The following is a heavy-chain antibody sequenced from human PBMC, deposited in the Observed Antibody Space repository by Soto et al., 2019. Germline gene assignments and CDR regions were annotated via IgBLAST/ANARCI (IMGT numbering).Heavy chain of an antibody. CDR2: INPNSGGT. Sequence: GASVKVSSKAPGYTFTGYYIHWVRQAPGQGLEWMGWINPNSGGTNYAQKFQGWVTMTRDTSISTAYMELSRLRSDDTAVYYCAREQSGCINAIFYVEGYHNSVDPWG. J-gene: IGHJ5*02. CDR3: AREQSGCINAIFYVEGYHNSVDP. CDR1: GYTFTGYY. V-gene: IGHV1-2*04. D-gene: IGHD2-8*01.